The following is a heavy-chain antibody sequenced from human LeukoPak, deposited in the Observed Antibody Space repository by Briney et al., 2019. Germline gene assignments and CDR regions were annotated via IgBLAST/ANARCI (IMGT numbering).Heavy chain of an antibody. J-gene: IGHJ4*02. D-gene: IGHD2-21*02. CDR1: GGTFSSYA. CDR2: IIPIFGTA. CDR3: ARVDSCGGDCYWLNYFDY. Sequence: ASVKVSCKASGGTFSSYAISWVRQAPGQGLEWMGGIIPIFGTANYAQKFQGRVTMTRDTSTSTVYMELSSLRSEDTAVYYCARVDSCGGDCYWLNYFDYWGQGTLVTVSS. V-gene: IGHV1-69*05.